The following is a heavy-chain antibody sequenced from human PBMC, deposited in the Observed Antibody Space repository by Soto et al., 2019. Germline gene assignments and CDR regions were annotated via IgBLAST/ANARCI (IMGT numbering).Heavy chain of an antibody. V-gene: IGHV4-31*02. J-gene: IGHJ5*02. CDR3: ARVSPYGGNSDAVDP. Sequence: SETLSLTCTVSGGSISSGGYYWSRIRQHPGKGLEWIGYIYYSGSTYYNPSLKSRVTISVDTSKNQFSLKLSSVTAADTAVYYCARVSPYGGNSDAVDPWGQGTLVTVSS. D-gene: IGHD4-17*01. CDR1: GGSISSGGYY. CDR2: IYYSGST.